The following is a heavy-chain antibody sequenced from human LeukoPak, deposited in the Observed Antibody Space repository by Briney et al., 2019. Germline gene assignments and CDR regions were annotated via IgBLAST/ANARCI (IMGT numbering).Heavy chain of an antibody. Sequence: GGSLRLSCAASEIAVSDNYMSWVRQAPGMCLEWVSIIYSDGTTYYTDSVKGRFTISRDNSKNTLYLQMNSLRAEDTAVYYCARWICTSTTCFYDYWGQGTLVTVSS. CDR1: EIAVSDNY. CDR3: ARWICTSTTCFYDY. CDR2: IYSDGTT. J-gene: IGHJ4*02. V-gene: IGHV3-53*01. D-gene: IGHD2/OR15-2a*01.